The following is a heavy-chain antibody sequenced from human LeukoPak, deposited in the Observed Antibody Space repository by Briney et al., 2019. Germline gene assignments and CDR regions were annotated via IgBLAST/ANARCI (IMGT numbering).Heavy chain of an antibody. CDR1: GFTFGDYA. CDR3: TQYCSGGSCYSRDAFDI. CDR2: IRSKAYGGTT. Sequence: GGSLRRSCTASGFTFGDYAMSWFRQAPGKGLEWVGFIRSKAYGGTTEYAASVKGRFTISRDDSKSIAYLQMNSLKTEDTAVYYCTQYCSGGSCYSRDAFDIWGQGTMVTVSS. V-gene: IGHV3-49*03. D-gene: IGHD2-15*01. J-gene: IGHJ3*02.